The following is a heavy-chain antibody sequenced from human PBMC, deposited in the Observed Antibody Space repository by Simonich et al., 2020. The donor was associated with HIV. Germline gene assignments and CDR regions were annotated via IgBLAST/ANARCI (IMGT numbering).Heavy chain of an antibody. CDR1: GYSFTSYW. CDR2: IYPGDSDT. J-gene: IGHJ4*02. Sequence: EVQLVQSGAEVKKPGESLKISCKGSGYSFTSYWIGWVRQMPGKGLEWMGIIYPGDSDTRYRPSFQGQVTISADKSISPAYLQWSSLKASDTAMYYCVRHRGVAAAGTPGDYWGQGTLVTVSS. CDR3: VRHRGVAAAGTPGDY. D-gene: IGHD6-13*01. V-gene: IGHV5-51*01.